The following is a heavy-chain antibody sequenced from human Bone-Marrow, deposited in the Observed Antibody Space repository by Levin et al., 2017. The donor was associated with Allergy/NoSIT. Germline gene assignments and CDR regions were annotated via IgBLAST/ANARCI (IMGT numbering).Heavy chain of an antibody. CDR3: ARVHILTGYYSSFDY. CDR1: GYSFTNYD. Sequence: GESLKISCKASGYSFTNYDVSWVRQAPGQGLEWMGWISAYHGNTDYAPELQGRVTMTTDTSTSTVYMELRGLRFDDTAVYYCARVHILTGYYSSFDYWGQGTLVTVSS. D-gene: IGHD3-9*01. J-gene: IGHJ4*02. V-gene: IGHV1-18*01. CDR2: ISAYHGNT.